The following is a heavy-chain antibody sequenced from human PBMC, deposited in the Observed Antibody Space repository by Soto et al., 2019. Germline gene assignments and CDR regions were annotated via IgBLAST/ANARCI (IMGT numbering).Heavy chain of an antibody. J-gene: IGHJ4*02. CDR2: ISYDGSNK. Sequence: QVQLVESGGGVVQPGRSLRLSCAASGFTFSSYGMHWVRQAPGKGLEWVAVISYDGSNKYYADSVKGRFTISRDNSKNTLYLQMNILRAEDTAVYYCAKVGVGELLYYFDFWGQGTLVTVSS. V-gene: IGHV3-30*18. CDR1: GFTFSSYG. CDR3: AKVGVGELLYYFDF. D-gene: IGHD3-10*01.